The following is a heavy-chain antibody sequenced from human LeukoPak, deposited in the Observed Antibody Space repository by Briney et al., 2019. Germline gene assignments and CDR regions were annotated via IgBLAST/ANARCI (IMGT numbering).Heavy chain of an antibody. CDR3: ARDYGNPFDAFDI. CDR2: IYTSGNT. CDR1: GGSITSSY. D-gene: IGHD3-16*01. Sequence: SETLSLTCSVSGGSITSSYCTWIRQPAGKGLEWIGRIYTSGNTNYNPSLKSRVTISVDTSKNQFSLKLSSVTAADTAVYYCARDYGNPFDAFDIWGQGTMVTVSS. V-gene: IGHV4-4*07. J-gene: IGHJ3*02.